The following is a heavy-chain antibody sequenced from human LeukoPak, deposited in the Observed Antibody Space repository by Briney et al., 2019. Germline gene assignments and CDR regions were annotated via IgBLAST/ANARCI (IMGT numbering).Heavy chain of an antibody. D-gene: IGHD2-8*01. V-gene: IGHV3-30*14. CDR1: GFTFSSYA. CDR3: AREGGAGGTIDY. Sequence: PGTSLRLSCAASGFTFSSYAIHWVRQAPGKGLEWVSVISYDGNYKYYADSVTGRFTVSRDNSKNTLYLQMNSLRAEDTAVYYCAREGGAGGTIDYWGQGTLVTVSS. J-gene: IGHJ4*02. CDR2: ISYDGNYK.